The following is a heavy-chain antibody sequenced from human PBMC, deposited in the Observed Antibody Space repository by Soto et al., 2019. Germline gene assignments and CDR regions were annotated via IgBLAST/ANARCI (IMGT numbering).Heavy chain of an antibody. V-gene: IGHV3-23*01. CDR3: GGEVVPAARFYYFDY. J-gene: IGHJ4*02. Sequence: GGSLRLSCAASGFTFSSYAMSWVRQAPGKGPEWVSAISGSGGSTYYADSVKGRFTISRDNSKNTLYLKMNSLRAEDTAVYYCGGEVVPAARFYYFDYWGQGTLVTVSS. CDR1: GFTFSSYA. D-gene: IGHD2-2*01. CDR2: ISGSGGST.